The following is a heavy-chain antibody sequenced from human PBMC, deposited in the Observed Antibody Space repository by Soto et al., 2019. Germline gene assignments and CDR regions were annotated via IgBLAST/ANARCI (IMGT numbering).Heavy chain of an antibody. V-gene: IGHV3-21*01. CDR3: ARDGCSGSNCLNWFDP. J-gene: IGHJ5*02. Sequence: GGSLRLSCAASGFTFSSYSMNWVRQAPGKGLEWVSFISMSSSYIYYADSVKGRFTISRDNAKNSLYLQMNSLRAEDTAVYYCARDGCSGSNCLNWFDPWGQGTLVTVSS. CDR1: GFTFSSYS. CDR2: ISMSSSYI. D-gene: IGHD2-15*01.